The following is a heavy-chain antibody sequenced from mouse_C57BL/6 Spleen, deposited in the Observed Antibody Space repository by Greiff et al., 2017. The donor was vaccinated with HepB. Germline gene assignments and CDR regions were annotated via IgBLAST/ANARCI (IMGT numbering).Heavy chain of an antibody. V-gene: IGHV1-81*01. CDR1: GYTFTSYG. CDR2: IYPRSGNT. Sequence: VQRVESGAELARPGASVKLSCKASGYTFTSYGISWVKQRTGQGLEWIGEIYPRSGNTYYNEKFKGKATLTADKSSSTAYMELRSLTSEDSAVYFCAREGDAYWGQGTLVTVSA. CDR3: AREGDAY. J-gene: IGHJ3*01.